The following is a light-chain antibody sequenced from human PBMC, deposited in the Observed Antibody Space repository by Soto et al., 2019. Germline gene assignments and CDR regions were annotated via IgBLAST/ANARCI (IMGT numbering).Light chain of an antibody. V-gene: IGLV2-14*01. CDR3: SSYSISTADL. CDR1: SSDVGGYDY. J-gene: IGLJ1*01. CDR2: EVN. Sequence: QSALTQPASVSGSPGQSITISCTGTSSDVGGYDYVSWYQLHPGKAPKLMVFEVNNRPSGVSYRFSGSKSGNTASLTISGLQAEGEADYFCSSYSISTADLFGTGTKVTVL.